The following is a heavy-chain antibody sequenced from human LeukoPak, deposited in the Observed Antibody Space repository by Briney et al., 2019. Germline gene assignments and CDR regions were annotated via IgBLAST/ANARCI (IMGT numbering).Heavy chain of an antibody. CDR1: GYTFTSYD. V-gene: IGHV1-8*01. Sequence: SVKVSCKASGYTFTSYDINWVRQATGQGLEWMGWMNPKSGNTGYAQKFQGRVTMTRNTSISTAYMELSSLRSEDTAVYYCARAMAMVRGVIGPYYFDYWGQGTLVTVSS. D-gene: IGHD3-10*01. CDR3: ARAMAMVRGVIGPYYFDY. CDR2: MNPKSGNT. J-gene: IGHJ4*02.